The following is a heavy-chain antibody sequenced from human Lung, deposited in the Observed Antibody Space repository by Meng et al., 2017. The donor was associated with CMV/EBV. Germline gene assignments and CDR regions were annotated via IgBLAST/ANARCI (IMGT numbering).Heavy chain of an antibody. V-gene: IGHV1-18*01. CDR3: ASGTPGRSYCDY. J-gene: IGHJ4*02. CDR2: FVNYVDT. D-gene: IGHD2-15*01. CDR1: GCAFGSDG. Sequence: QVLLLPSGPGVKKPGASVRVSCKAAGCAFGSDGICWVRQAPGQGLEWMGWFVNYVDTYPAPKFQGRVTMTTDTHTNTAFMELRSLTSDDTAVYYCASGTPGRSYCDYWGQGTLVTVSS.